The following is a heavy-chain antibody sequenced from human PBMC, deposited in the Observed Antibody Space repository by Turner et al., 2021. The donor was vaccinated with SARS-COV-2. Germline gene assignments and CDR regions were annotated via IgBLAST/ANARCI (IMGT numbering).Heavy chain of an antibody. CDR2: INPNSGGT. CDR3: ARVSSLSYYFDY. J-gene: IGHJ4*02. Sequence: QVQLVQSGAEAKKPGASVKISCKASGYTFSDYYMYWVRQAPGQGLEWMGWINPNSGGTNCSHKFQGRVTMTRDTSISTAYMELSRLRSDDTAVYYCARVSSLSYYFDYWGQGTLVTVSS. V-gene: IGHV1-2*07. D-gene: IGHD6-6*01. CDR1: GYTFSDYY.